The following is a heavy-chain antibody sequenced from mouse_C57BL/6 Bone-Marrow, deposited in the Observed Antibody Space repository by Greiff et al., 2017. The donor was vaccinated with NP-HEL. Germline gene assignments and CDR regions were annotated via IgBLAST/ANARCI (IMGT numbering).Heavy chain of an antibody. Sequence: EVKLMESGAELVRPGASVKLSCTVSGFNIKDDYMHWVKQRPEQGLEWIGWIDPENGDTEYASKFQGKATITADTSSNTAYLQLSSLTSEDTAVYYCTTGGRSPYAIDYGGQGTSVTVSS. V-gene: IGHV14-4*01. J-gene: IGHJ4*01. CDR1: GFNIKDDY. D-gene: IGHD1-1*01. CDR2: IDPENGDT. CDR3: TTGGRSPYAIDY.